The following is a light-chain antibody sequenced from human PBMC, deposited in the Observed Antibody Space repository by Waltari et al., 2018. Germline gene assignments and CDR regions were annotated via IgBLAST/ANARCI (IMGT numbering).Light chain of an antibody. Sequence: QSALTQPASVSGSPGQSITISCTGTNSDVGDYNYVSWYQQHPGKAPKCMIYEVSNRPSVVFNHVSGSKSGNPASLTISWLQAEDEADYYCSSYTSSSDLVVFGGGTKVTVL. CDR1: NSDVGDYNY. J-gene: IGLJ2*01. V-gene: IGLV2-14*01. CDR2: EVS. CDR3: SSYTSSSDLVV.